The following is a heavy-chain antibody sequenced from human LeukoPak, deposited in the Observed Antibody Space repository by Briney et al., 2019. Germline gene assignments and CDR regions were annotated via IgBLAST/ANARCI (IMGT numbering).Heavy chain of an antibody. D-gene: IGHD4-17*01. V-gene: IGHV3-33*05. CDR2: IVYDGSNK. Sequence: GGSLRLSCAASGFTFSSYGMHWVRQAPGKGLEWVAVIVYDGSNKYYADSVKGRFTISRDNSKNTLYLQMNSLRAEDTAVYYCARDFTDYGDYGAFDYWGQGTLVTVSS. J-gene: IGHJ4*02. CDR3: ARDFTDYGDYGAFDY. CDR1: GFTFSSYG.